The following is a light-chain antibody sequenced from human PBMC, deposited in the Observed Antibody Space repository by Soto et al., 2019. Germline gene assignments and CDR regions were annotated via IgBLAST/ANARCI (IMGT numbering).Light chain of an antibody. CDR2: KDT. CDR1: ELSKQY. CDR3: QSSDDTGDYDL. J-gene: IGLJ1*01. V-gene: IGLV3-25*02. Sequence: SSELTQPPSVSVSPGQTARITCSGDELSKQYSFWYQQKPGQAPVLVIYKDTERASGIPERFSGSSSGTTVTLTISGVRAEDEATYYCQSSDDTGDYDLFGTGTKLTVL.